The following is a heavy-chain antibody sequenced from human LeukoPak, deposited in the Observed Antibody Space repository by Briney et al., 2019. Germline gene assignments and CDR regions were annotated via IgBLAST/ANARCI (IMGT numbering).Heavy chain of an antibody. CDR1: GFTFRTYA. D-gene: IGHD5-18*01. CDR2: ISGSGTEST. Sequence: GGSLRLSCEASGFTFRTYAMTWVRQAPGTGLECVSTISGSGTESTNYADSVKGRFTTSRDISKNTLYLQMSSLRAEDTAVYYCARDAAMSYWGQGTLVTVSS. V-gene: IGHV3-23*01. CDR3: ARDAAMSY. J-gene: IGHJ4*02.